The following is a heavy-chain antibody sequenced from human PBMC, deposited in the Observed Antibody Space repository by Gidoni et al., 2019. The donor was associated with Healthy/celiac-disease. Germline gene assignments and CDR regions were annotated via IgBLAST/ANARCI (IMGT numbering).Heavy chain of an antibody. D-gene: IGHD1-1*01. CDR1: CGPISRSY. J-gene: IGHJ6*04. V-gene: IGHV4-59*01. CDR3: ARDKTGTYYYDYGMDV. Sequence: QVQLQESGPGLVEPSETLSLPCTVPCGPISRSYWSWSRQPPGKGLEWVGYIYYSGSSNNNPSLKSRVTITVDTAKNQFSLKLSSVTAADTDVYYCARDKTGTYYYDYGMDVWGKGTTVTVSS. CDR2: IYYSGSS.